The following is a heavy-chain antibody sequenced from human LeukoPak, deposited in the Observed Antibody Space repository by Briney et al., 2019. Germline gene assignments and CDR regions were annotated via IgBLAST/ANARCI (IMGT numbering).Heavy chain of an antibody. CDR3: ARAPTSLCNPYYFGY. Sequence: GESLKISCKASGYSFTSYWIAWVRQKPGKGLEWIGIIYPGDSDTRYSPSFRGQVIISADESISTAFLQWSSLKTSDTAMYYCARAPTSLCNPYYFGYWGQGALVTVSS. D-gene: IGHD1-14*01. CDR2: IYPGDSDT. J-gene: IGHJ4*02. CDR1: GYSFTSYW. V-gene: IGHV5-51*01.